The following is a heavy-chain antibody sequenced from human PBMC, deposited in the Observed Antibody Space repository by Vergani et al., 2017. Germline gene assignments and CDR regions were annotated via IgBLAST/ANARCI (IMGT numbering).Heavy chain of an antibody. V-gene: IGHV1-69*12. D-gene: IGHD3-10*01. Sequence: QVQLVQSGAEVKKPGSSVKVSCKASGGTFSSYAISWVRPAPGQGLEWMGGIIPIFGTANYAQKFQGRVTITADESTSTAYMELSSLRSEDTAVYYCARGIAIRRFGELYPVTPYYYYGMDVWGQGTTVTVSS. CDR3: ARGIAIRRFGELYPVTPYYYYGMDV. J-gene: IGHJ6*02. CDR1: GGTFSSYA. CDR2: IIPIFGTA.